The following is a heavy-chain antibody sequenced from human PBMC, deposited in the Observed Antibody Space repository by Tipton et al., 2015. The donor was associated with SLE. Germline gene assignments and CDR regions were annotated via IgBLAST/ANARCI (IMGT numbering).Heavy chain of an antibody. V-gene: IGHV4-34*01. CDR2: TNPSGKT. Sequence: TLSLTCAVYGGSFSGYSWIWIRQPPGKGLEWIGQTNPSGKTNYKPSLQSRVTISVDTSNNQLALKLTSVTAADTAVYYCARGAKERITLVRVRPYYVDYWGQGSLVTVSS. CDR3: ARGAKERITLVRVRPYYVDY. D-gene: IGHD3-10*01. CDR1: GGSFSGYS. J-gene: IGHJ4*01.